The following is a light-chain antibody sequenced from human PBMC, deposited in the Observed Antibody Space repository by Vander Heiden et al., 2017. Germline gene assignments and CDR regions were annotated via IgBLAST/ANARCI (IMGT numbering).Light chain of an antibody. V-gene: IGKV1-39*01. CDR2: AAT. J-gene: IGKJ1*01. CDR3: QQIDFTPWT. CDR1: QSISTY. Sequence: DIQMTQSPSSLSASVGDRVTITCRASQSISTYSNWYQQNPGKAPKLLLYAATSSQSGLPSRFSGSGSGTDFTLTISRLQPEDFATYYCQQIDFTPWTFGEGTKVEIK.